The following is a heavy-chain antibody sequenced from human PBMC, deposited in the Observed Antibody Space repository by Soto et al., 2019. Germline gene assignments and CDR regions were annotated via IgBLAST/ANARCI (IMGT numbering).Heavy chain of an antibody. J-gene: IGHJ4*02. CDR3: ARDVGIAAAVGYFDY. Sequence: GGSLRLSCAASGFTFSSYAMHWVRQAPGKGLEWVAVISYDGSNKYYADSVKGRFTISRDNSKNTLYLQMNSLRAEDTAVYYCARDVGIAAAVGYFDYWGQGTLVTVSS. V-gene: IGHV3-30-3*01. CDR1: GFTFSSYA. D-gene: IGHD6-13*01. CDR2: ISYDGSNK.